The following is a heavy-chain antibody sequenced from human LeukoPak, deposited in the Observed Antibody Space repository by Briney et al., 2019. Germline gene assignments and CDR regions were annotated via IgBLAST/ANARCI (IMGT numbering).Heavy chain of an antibody. CDR2: IYTSGST. Sequence: SEPLSLTCTVSGGSISRYYWSWIRQPAGKGLEWIGRIYTSGSTNYNPSLRSRVTMSVDTSKKQFSLKLSSVFAADTAVYYCARDEAAAGRAFDDWGQGTLVTVSS. D-gene: IGHD6-13*01. V-gene: IGHV4-4*07. J-gene: IGHJ4*02. CDR3: ARDEAAAGRAFDD. CDR1: GGSISRYY.